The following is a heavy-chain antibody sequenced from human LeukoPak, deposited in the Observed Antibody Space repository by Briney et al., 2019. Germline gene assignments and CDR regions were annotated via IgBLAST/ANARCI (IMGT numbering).Heavy chain of an antibody. V-gene: IGHV4-4*07. J-gene: IGHJ5*02. D-gene: IGHD1-20*01. Sequence: SETLSLTCTVSGGSISSYYWSWIRQPAGKGLEWIGRIYTSGSTKYNPSLKSRVTISVHKSKNQFSLNLSSVTAADTAVYYCAREGITGTVGWFDPWGQGTLVTVSS. CDR2: IYTSGST. CDR1: GGSISSYY. CDR3: AREGITGTVGWFDP.